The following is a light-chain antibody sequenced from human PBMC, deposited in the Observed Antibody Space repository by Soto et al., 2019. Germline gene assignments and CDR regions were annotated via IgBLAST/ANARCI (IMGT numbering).Light chain of an antibody. J-gene: IGKJ1*01. CDR1: QSVRSN. V-gene: IGKV3-15*01. CDR3: QQHNVWPAT. Sequence: VIPRSRSSLSMSPCESLNLSFRASQSVRSNLAWYQQKPGQAPRLLIYEASTRATGVPARFSGSGSGTEFTLTISSLQSEDFAVYYCQQHNVWPATFGQGTKVDIK. CDR2: EAS.